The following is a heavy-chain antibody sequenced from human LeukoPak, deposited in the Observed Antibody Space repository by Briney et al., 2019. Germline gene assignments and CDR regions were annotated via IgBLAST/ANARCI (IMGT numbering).Heavy chain of an antibody. J-gene: IGHJ4*02. V-gene: IGHV3-48*03. CDR2: ISSSGSTI. CDR3: AKDSRIAEFPEVRFDY. D-gene: IGHD3-10*01. Sequence: PGGSLRLSCAASGFTFSSYEMNWVRQAPGKGLEWFSYISSSGSTIYYADSVKGRFTISRDNSKNTLYLQMTSLRTEDTAVYYCAKDSRIAEFPEVRFDYWGQGTLATVSS. CDR1: GFTFSSYE.